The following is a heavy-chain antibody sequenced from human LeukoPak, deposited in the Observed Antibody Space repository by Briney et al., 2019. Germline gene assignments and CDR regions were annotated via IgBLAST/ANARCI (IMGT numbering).Heavy chain of an antibody. CDR2: TSSDLNVK. D-gene: IGHD3-10*01. CDR1: GFTFSSYW. V-gene: IGHV3-30*03. J-gene: IGHJ4*02. CDR3: AREGYYGSGSPPSLYFDY. Sequence: GVLRLSCAASGFTFSSYWMSWVRQAPGKGLEWVAVTSSDLNVKLYADSVKGRFTISRDNSRSTLYLQMNSLRPEDTAIYYCAREGYYGSGSPPSLYFDYWGQGTLVTVSS.